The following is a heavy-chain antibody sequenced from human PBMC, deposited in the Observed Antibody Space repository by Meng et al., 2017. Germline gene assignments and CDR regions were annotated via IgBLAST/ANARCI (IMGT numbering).Heavy chain of an antibody. CDR1: GYNFPDYY. J-gene: IGHJ1*01. V-gene: IGHV1-2*06. Sequence: QVQLVQAGAEVKKPGASVKVSCKPSGYNFPDYYIHWVRRAPGQGLEWMGRINPKSGDTHYAQKFQARVTMTGDTSISTAYMELSGLRAEDTAVYYCARDQLGYCSSTSCYAFEYFQHWGQGTLVTVSS. CDR3: ARDQLGYCSSTSCYAFEYFQH. CDR2: INPKSGDT. D-gene: IGHD2-2*01.